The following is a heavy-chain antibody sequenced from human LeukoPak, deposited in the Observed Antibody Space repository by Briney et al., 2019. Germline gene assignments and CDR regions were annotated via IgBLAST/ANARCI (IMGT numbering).Heavy chain of an antibody. Sequence: GGSLRLSCAASGFTFSSYWMHWVRQAPGKGLVWVSRINSDGSITTYADSVRGRFTISRDNAKNSLDLQMNSLRAEDTAVYYCARGYCSGGSCYLNAFDIWGQGTMVTVSS. CDR1: GFTFSSYW. D-gene: IGHD2-15*01. CDR2: INSDGSIT. J-gene: IGHJ3*02. V-gene: IGHV3-74*01. CDR3: ARGYCSGGSCYLNAFDI.